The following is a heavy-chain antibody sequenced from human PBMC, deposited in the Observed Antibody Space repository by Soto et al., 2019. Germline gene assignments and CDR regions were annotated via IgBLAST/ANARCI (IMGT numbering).Heavy chain of an antibody. J-gene: IGHJ4*02. CDR2: INPNSGGT. D-gene: IGHD3-9*01. CDR3: AGVDWLLFEVYFDY. Sequence: GASVKVSCKASGYTFTGYYMHWVRQAPGQGLEWMGWINPNSGGTNYAQKFQGRVTMTRDTSISTAYMELSRLRSDDTAVYYCAGVDWLLFEVYFDYWGQGTLVTVSS. CDR1: GYTFTGYY. V-gene: IGHV1-2*02.